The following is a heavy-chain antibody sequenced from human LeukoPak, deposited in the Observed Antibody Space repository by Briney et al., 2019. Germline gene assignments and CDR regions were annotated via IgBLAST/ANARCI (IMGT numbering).Heavy chain of an antibody. D-gene: IGHD7-27*01. CDR1: GFTFGTYG. CDR3: ARELVSLGTGYFDL. Sequence: GGSLRHSCEASGFTFGTYGMTWVRQAPGKGLVWVSGITGSSTWTYYADSGRGRFTIPRDNSKSTLHLQLTNLTADDTAIYYCARELVSLGTGYFDLWGRGALVTASS. V-gene: IGHV3-23*01. J-gene: IGHJ2*01. CDR2: ITGSSTWT.